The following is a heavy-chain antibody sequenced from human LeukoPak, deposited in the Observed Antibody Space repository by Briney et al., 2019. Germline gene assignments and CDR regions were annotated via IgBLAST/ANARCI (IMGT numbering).Heavy chain of an antibody. D-gene: IGHD2-21*02. CDR2: ISFSAGTT. J-gene: IGHJ4*02. V-gene: IGHV3-23*01. CDR3: AKISWGSGGDREKF. CDR1: EITLSSYG. Sequence: PGGSLRLSCAASEITLSSYGVSWVRQAPGKGLEWLSAISFSAGTTYYADSVKGRFTISRDNSKNTLYLQLSSLRAEDTAVYYCAKISWGSGGDREKFWGQGTLVTVSS.